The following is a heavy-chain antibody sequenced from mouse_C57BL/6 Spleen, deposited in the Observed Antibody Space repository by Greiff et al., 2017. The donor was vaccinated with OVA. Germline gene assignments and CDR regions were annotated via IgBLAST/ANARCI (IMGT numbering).Heavy chain of an antibody. Sequence: QVQLQQPGAELVKPGASVKLSCKASGYTFTSYWMHWVKQRPGQGLEWIGMIHPNSGSTNYNEKFKSKATLTVDKSSSTAYMQLSSLTSEDSAVYYRAIHYDYDEGLYAMDYWGQGTSVTVSS. CDR1: GYTFTSYW. J-gene: IGHJ4*01. CDR3: AIHYDYDEGLYAMDY. CDR2: IHPNSGST. D-gene: IGHD2-4*01. V-gene: IGHV1-64*01.